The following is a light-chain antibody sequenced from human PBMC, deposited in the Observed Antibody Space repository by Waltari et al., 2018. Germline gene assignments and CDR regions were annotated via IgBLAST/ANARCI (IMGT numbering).Light chain of an antibody. V-gene: IGKV3-15*01. J-gene: IGKJ5*01. CDR3: QQYNRWPPIT. CDR2: EAS. CDR1: QSVTSN. Sequence: EIVMTQSPATLSVSAGERATLPCRASQSVTSNLAWYQQKPGQAPRLLIYEASTKATGISARFSGSGSGTEFTLTISSLQSEDFAVYYCQQYNRWPPITFGQGTRLEIK.